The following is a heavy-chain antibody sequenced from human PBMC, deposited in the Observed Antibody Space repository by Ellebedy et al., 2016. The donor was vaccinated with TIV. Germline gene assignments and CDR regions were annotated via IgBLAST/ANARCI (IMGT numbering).Heavy chain of an antibody. J-gene: IGHJ4*02. CDR1: GFTFSSYS. CDR2: ISGNSGTI. V-gene: IGHV3-48*01. CDR3: ARTLAFGVNSALGY. Sequence: GESLKISXAASGFTFSSYSMNWVRQAPGKGLQWVSYISGNSGTIYYADSVKGRFTISRDNSNNTLYLQMNSLRAEDTAVYYCARTLAFGVNSALGYWGQGTLVTVSS. D-gene: IGHD4-23*01.